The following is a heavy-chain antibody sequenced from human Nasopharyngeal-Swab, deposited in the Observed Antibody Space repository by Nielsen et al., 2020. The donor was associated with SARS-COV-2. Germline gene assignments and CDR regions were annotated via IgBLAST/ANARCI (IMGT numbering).Heavy chain of an antibody. CDR3: AKALGEGGDY. Sequence: GGSLRLSCAASGFTFDDYAMHWVRQAPGKGLEWVSGISWNSGSIGYADSVKGRLTISRDNAKNSLYLQMNSLRAEDTALYYCAKALGEGGDYWGQGTLVTVSS. D-gene: IGHD3-16*01. V-gene: IGHV3-9*01. J-gene: IGHJ4*02. CDR2: ISWNSGSI. CDR1: GFTFDDYA.